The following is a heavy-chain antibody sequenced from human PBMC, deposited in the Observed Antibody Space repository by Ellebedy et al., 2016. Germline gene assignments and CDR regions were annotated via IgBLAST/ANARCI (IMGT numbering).Heavy chain of an antibody. V-gene: IGHV3-48*04. Sequence: GESLKISCAASGFIFDSMNWVRQAPGKGLEWVSYISSSTSTIYYADSVKGRFTISRDNGKNSLYLQMNSLRAEDTAVYYCARGGWNDVSFDYWGQGILATVSS. J-gene: IGHJ4*02. CDR2: ISSSTSTI. D-gene: IGHD1-1*01. CDR1: GFIFDS. CDR3: ARGGWNDVSFDY.